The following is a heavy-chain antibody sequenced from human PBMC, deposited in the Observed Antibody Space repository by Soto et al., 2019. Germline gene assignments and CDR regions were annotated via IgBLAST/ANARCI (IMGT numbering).Heavy chain of an antibody. CDR3: ARDKSSGYYRYYYYGMDV. D-gene: IGHD3-22*01. J-gene: IGHJ6*02. V-gene: IGHV4-4*02. CDR2: IYHSGST. CDR1: GGSISSSNW. Sequence: SETLSLTCAVSGGSISSSNWWSWVRQPPGKGLEWIGEIYHSGSTNYNPSLKSRVTISVDKSKNQFSLKLSSVTAADTAVYYCARDKSSGYYRYYYYGMDVWGQGTTVTVSS.